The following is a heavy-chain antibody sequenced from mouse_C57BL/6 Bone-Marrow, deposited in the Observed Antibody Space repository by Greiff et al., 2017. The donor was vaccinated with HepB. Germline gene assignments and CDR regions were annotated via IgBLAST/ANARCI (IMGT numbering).Heavy chain of an antibody. CDR1: GYSFTDYN. V-gene: IGHV1-39*01. J-gene: IGHJ4*01. CDR2: INPNYGTT. D-gene: IGHD1-1*01. Sequence: VHVKQSGPELVKPGASVKISCKASGYSFTDYNMNWVEQSNGKSLEWIGVINPNYGTTSYNQKFKGKATLTVDQSSSTAYMQLNSLTSEDSAVYDCASLRYYAMDYWGQGTSVTVSA. CDR3: ASLRYYAMDY.